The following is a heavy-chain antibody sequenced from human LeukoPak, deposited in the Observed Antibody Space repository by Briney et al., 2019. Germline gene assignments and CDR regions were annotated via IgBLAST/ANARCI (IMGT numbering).Heavy chain of an antibody. V-gene: IGHV1-18*01. Sequence: ASVKVSCKASGYTFTSYGISWVRQAPGQGLEWMGWISAYNGNTNYAQKLQGRVTMTTDTSTSTAYMELRSLRSDDTAVYYCAGDRRASGDRTFDYWGQGTLVTVSS. CDR1: GYTFTSYG. D-gene: IGHD4-17*01. J-gene: IGHJ4*02. CDR2: ISAYNGNT. CDR3: AGDRRASGDRTFDY.